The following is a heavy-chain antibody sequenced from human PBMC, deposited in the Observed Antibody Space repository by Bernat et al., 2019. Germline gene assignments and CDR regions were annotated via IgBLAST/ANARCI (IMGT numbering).Heavy chain of an antibody. CDR2: ISYDGSNK. D-gene: IGHD2-15*01. J-gene: IGHJ4*02. CDR3: ARADIVVVVADPDY. V-gene: IGHV3-30-3*01. Sequence: QVQLVESGGGVVQPGRSLRLSCAASGFTFSSYAMHWVRQAPGKGLEWVAVISYDGSNKYYADSVKGRFTISRDNSKNTLYLQMNSLRAEDTAVYYCARADIVVVVADPDYWGQGTLVTVSS. CDR1: GFTFSSYA.